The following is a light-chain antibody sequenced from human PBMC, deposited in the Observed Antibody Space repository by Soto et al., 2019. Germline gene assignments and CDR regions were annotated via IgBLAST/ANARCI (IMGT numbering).Light chain of an antibody. CDR2: DAT. CDR1: QSITRW. CDR3: QQYNNWPPIT. J-gene: IGKJ5*01. V-gene: IGKV1-5*01. Sequence: DIQMTQSPSTLSASVGDRVTITCRADQSITRWLAWFQQKPGKAPSLLIYDATNLQPGVPSRFSGSGSGTEFTLTISGLQSEDFAVYYCQQYNNWPPITFGQGTRLEIK.